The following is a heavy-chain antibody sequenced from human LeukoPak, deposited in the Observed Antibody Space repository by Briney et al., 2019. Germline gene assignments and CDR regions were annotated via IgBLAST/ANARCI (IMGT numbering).Heavy chain of an antibody. J-gene: IGHJ2*01. CDR3: ARTSPTVTPSSDL. CDR2: TYSAGRS. D-gene: IGHD4-17*01. V-gene: IGHV3-53*01. Sequence: PGGSLRLSCVAYGFTVSSNPMSWVRQAPGKGLEWVSVTYSAGRSFFADSVKGRFTVSTDNSKSTLYLQMNSLRAEDTALYYSARTSPTVTPSSDLWGRGTLVAVSS. CDR1: GFTVSSNP.